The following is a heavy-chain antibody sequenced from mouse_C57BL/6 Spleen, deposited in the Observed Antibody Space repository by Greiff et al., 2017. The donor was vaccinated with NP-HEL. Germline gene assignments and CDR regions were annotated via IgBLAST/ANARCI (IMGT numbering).Heavy chain of an antibody. V-gene: IGHV1-63*01. Sequence: QVQLQQSGAELVRPGTSVKMSCKASGYTFTNYWIGWAKQRPGHGLEWIGDIYPGGGYTNYNEKFKGKATLTADKSSSTAYMQFSSLTSEDSAIYYCARSGAPYFDYWGQGTTLTVSS. CDR2: IYPGGGYT. J-gene: IGHJ2*01. CDR1: GYTFTNYW. CDR3: ARSGAPYFDY.